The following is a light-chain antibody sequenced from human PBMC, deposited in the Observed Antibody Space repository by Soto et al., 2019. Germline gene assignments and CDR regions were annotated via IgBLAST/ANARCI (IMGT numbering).Light chain of an antibody. V-gene: IGLV3-27*01. CDR3: AAWDDSLNGPRYV. Sequence: SYELTQPSSVSVSPGQTARIPCSGDILTKRYVRWFQQKPGQAPLLLIYKDTERASGIPERFSGSNSGTTVTLTITGAQVEDEADYYCAAWDDSLNGPRYVFGTGTKLTVL. CDR1: ILTKRY. CDR2: KDT. J-gene: IGLJ1*01.